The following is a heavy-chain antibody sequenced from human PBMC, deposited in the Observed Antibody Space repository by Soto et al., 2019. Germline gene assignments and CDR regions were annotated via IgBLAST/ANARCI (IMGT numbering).Heavy chain of an antibody. Sequence: QVQLVESGGGVVQPGRSLRLSCAASGFTFSSYGMHWVRQAPGKGLEWVAVISYDGSNKYYADSVKGRFTISRDNSKNTLYLQMNSLRAEDTDVYYCAKVRYWGQGTLVTVSS. CDR1: GFTFSSYG. CDR2: ISYDGSNK. CDR3: AKVRY. J-gene: IGHJ4*02. V-gene: IGHV3-30*18.